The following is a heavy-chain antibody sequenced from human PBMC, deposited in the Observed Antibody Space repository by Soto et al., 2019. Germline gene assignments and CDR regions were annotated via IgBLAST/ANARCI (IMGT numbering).Heavy chain of an antibody. CDR2: ISYDGSNK. V-gene: IGHV3-30-3*01. CDR1: GFTFSSYA. CDR3: AREAGFEGDYFDY. J-gene: IGHJ4*02. Sequence: QVQLVESGGGVVQPGRSLRLSCAACGFTFSSYAMHWVRQAPGKGLEWVAVISYDGSNKYYADSVKGRFTISRDNSKNTLYLQMNSLRAEDTAVYYCAREAGFEGDYFDYWGQGTLVTVSS. D-gene: IGHD3-16*01.